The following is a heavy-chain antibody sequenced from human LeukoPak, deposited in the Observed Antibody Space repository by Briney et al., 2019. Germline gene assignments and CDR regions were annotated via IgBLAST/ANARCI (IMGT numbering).Heavy chain of an antibody. D-gene: IGHD5-12*01. CDR2: INHSGST. CDR1: GGSFSGYY. CDR3: ARVRSGFEEVDY. Sequence: SETLSLTCAVYGGSFSGYYWSWIRQPPGKGLEWIGEINHSGSTNYNPSLKSRVTISVDTSKNQFSLKLTSVTAADTAMYYCARVRSGFEEVDYWGQGTLVTVSS. V-gene: IGHV4-34*01. J-gene: IGHJ4*02.